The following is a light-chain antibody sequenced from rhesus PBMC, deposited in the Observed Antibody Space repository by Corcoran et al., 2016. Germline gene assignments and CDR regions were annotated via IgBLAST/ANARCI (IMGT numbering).Light chain of an antibody. J-gene: IGKJ3*01. V-gene: IGKV1-33*02. CDR1: QGITND. Sequence: DIQMTQSPSSLSASVGDRVTITCRASQGITNDLAWYQQKPGETPKLLIYAASSLQSGIPSRFSGSGAGTDFTLTISSLQSEYFATYYCQHYYSTPFTFGPGTKLDIK. CDR2: AAS. CDR3: QHYYSTPFT.